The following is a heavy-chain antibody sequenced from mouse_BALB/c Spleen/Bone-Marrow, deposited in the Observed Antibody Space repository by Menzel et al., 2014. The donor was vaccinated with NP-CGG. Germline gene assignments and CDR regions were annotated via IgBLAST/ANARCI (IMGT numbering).Heavy chain of an antibody. Sequence: QVQLQQPAAELARPGASVKMSCKASGYTFTSYTMHWVKQRPGQGLEWIGYINPSSGYTEYNQKFKDKTTLTADKSSSTAYMQLSSLTSEDSAVYYCAREYGNYRFAYWGQGTLVTVSA. D-gene: IGHD2-10*02. CDR1: GYTFTSYT. CDR3: AREYGNYRFAY. J-gene: IGHJ3*01. CDR2: INPSSGYT. V-gene: IGHV1-4*02.